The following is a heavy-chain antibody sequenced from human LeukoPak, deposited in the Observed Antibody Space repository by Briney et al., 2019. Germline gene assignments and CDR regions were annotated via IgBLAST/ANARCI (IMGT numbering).Heavy chain of an antibody. V-gene: IGHV3-72*01. J-gene: IGHJ4*02. D-gene: IGHD5-24*01. CDR1: GFTFRSHW. Sequence: GGSLRLSCEGSGFTFRSHWMSWVRQAPGKGLEWVARIREKPHSYSTEYAASVKGRFTISRDDSKNSLYLQMSSLKTEDTAVYYCARGFRYGSNWGFDYWGQGTLVTVSS. CDR3: ARGFRYGSNWGFDY. CDR2: IREKPHSYST.